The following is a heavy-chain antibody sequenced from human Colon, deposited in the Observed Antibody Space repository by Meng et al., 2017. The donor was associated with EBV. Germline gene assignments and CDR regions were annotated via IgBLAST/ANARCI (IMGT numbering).Heavy chain of an antibody. V-gene: IGHV4-34*02. D-gene: IGHD3-10*01. J-gene: IGHJ5*02. Sequence: QEQLPQCGGGCLNPAENLSLTCAVYGGCSSGYYWTWIRQTPGKGLEWIGEINHSGSTNYNPSLKSRVTISVDTSKNQFSLKLSSVTAADTAVYYCARGLEWFRELLSINWFDPWGQGTLVTVSS. CDR1: GGCSSGYY. CDR2: INHSGST. CDR3: ARGLEWFRELLSINWFDP.